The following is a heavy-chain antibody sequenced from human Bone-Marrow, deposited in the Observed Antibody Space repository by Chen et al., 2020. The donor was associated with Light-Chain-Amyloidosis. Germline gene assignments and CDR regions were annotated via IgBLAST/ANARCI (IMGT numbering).Heavy chain of an antibody. CDR3: ARHSRDFDY. Sequence: QVQLPESGPGLVKPSETLSLTCTVSGGSISRSSLYWGWVRQPPGKGLEWIGSLYHTGDTYHNPSLRSRVTMSLDTSKNQFSLKLNSVTATDTAVYFCARHSRDFDYWGQGALVTVSS. J-gene: IGHJ4*02. V-gene: IGHV4-39*01. D-gene: IGHD2-2*01. CDR1: GGSISRSSLY. CDR2: LYHTGDT.